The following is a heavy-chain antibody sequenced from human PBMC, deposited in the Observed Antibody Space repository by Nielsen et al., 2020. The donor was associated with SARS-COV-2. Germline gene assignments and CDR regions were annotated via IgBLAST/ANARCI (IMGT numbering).Heavy chain of an antibody. D-gene: IGHD6-19*01. V-gene: IGHV1-2*02. J-gene: IGHJ4*02. CDR1: GYRFSVYY. CDR3: TGSGSGWYNFDT. Sequence: ASAKASCKAPGYRFSVYYMHWVRQAPAQGIEWLGWINPNSGGPNYAKKFQGRLTTTWDTSISTAYMELSGLKSDATAVFYCTGSGSGWYNFDTWGQGTLVTVSS. CDR2: INPNSGGP.